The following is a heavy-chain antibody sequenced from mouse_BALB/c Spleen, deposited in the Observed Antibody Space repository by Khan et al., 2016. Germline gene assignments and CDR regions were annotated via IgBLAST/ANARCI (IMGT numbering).Heavy chain of an antibody. J-gene: IGHJ4*01. Sequence: QVQLKESGPGLVAPSQSLSITCTVSGFSLTSSGVHWVRQPPGKGLEWLGVIWAGGSTNYNSALMSRLSISKDNSKSQVFLKMNSLQTDDTAMFYCVREDYDYDRGVEYGLDYWGQGTSVTVSS. CDR1: GFSLTSSG. CDR2: IWAGGST. V-gene: IGHV2-9*02. CDR3: VREDYDYDRGVEYGLDY. D-gene: IGHD2-4*01.